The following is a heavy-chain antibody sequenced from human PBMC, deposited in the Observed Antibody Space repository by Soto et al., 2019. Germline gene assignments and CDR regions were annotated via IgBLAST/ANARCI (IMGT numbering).Heavy chain of an antibody. V-gene: IGHV3-74*01. Sequence: EVQLVESGGGLVQPGGSLRLSCAASGFTLSTYWMRWVRQVPGKGLVWVSRISSGGTYTNYADSVKGRFTISRDSARNTLFLQMNYLTGEDTAVYYCARTFVDGMAGFGPWGHGTLVTVSS. CDR1: GFTLSTYW. CDR3: ARTFVDGMAGFGP. J-gene: IGHJ5*02. D-gene: IGHD2-15*01. CDR2: ISSGGTYT.